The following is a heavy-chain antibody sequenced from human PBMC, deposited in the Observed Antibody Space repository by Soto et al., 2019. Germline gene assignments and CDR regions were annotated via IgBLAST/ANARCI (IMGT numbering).Heavy chain of an antibody. D-gene: IGHD6-25*01. CDR1: GFTFSSHA. J-gene: IGHJ5*02. CDR3: ARGLPSGSWFDP. Sequence: PGGSLRLSCTASGFTFSSHAMTWVRQAPGKGLVWVSRINSDGSSTSYADSVKGRFTISRDNAKNTLYLQMNSLRAEDTAVYYCARGLPSGSWFDPWGQGTLVTVSS. CDR2: INSDGSST. V-gene: IGHV3-74*01.